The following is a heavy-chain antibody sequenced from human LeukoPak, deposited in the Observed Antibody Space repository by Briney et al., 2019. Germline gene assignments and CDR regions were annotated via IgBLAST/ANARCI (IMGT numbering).Heavy chain of an antibody. CDR1: GGTFSRYG. J-gene: IGHJ4*02. Sequence: SVKVSCKASGGTFSRYGISWVRQAPGQGLEWMGRIIPFLGMTDYAQKSQGRVTITADKSTTTAYMELSSLRSEDTAVYFCARGFESSTSFVSDFDFWGQGSLVTVSS. D-gene: IGHD6-13*01. CDR3: ARGFESSTSFVSDFDF. V-gene: IGHV1-69*04. CDR2: IIPFLGMT.